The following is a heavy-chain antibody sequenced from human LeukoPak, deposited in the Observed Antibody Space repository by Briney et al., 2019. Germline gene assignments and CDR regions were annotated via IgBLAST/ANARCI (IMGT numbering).Heavy chain of an antibody. CDR2: IKEDGSEK. V-gene: IGHV3-7*01. CDR1: GFTFSSYG. CDR3: ARESISYDSSGYYYVGHFDY. D-gene: IGHD3-22*01. Sequence: GRSLRLSCAASGFTFSSYGMHWVRQAPGKGLEWVANIKEDGSEKYYVDSVKGRFTISRDDARNSLYLQMNSLRAEDTAVYYCARESISYDSSGYYYVGHFDYWGQGTLVTVSS. J-gene: IGHJ4*02.